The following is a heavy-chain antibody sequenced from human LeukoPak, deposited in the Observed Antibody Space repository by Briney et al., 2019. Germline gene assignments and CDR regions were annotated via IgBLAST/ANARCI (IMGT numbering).Heavy chain of an antibody. CDR1: GFTFSSYW. Sequence: GGSLRLSCAASGFTFSSYWMHWVRHAPGKGLVWVSRINSDGSSTSYADSVKGRFTISRDNAKNTLYLQMNSLRAEDTAVYYCARAPAGNPGDYWGQGTLVTVSS. CDR2: INSDGSST. J-gene: IGHJ4*02. D-gene: IGHD4-23*01. V-gene: IGHV3-74*01. CDR3: ARAPAGNPGDY.